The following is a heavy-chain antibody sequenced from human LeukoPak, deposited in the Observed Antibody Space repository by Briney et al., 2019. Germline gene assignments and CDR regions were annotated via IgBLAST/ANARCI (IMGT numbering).Heavy chain of an antibody. CDR1: GFTFSNYG. D-gene: IGHD3-9*01. CDR2: IRYDGSNK. V-gene: IGHV3-30*02. CDR3: AKVGAYYDILTGYGYYYMDV. Sequence: GGSLRLSCAASGFTFSNYGMHWVRQAPGKGLEWVAFIRYDGSNKYYADSVKGRFTISRDNSKNTLYLQMNSLRAEDTAVYYCAKVGAYYDILTGYGYYYMDVWGKGTTVTISS. J-gene: IGHJ6*03.